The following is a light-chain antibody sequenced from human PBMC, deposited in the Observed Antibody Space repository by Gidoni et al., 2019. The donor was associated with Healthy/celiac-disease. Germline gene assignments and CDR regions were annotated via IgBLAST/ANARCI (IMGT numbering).Light chain of an antibody. J-gene: IGLJ3*02. CDR1: SSDVGGYNY. CDR3: SSYTSSSTLSWV. CDR2: EVS. V-gene: IGLV2-14*01. Sequence: QSALTQPASVSGSPGQSITISCTGTSSDVGGYNYVSWYQQHPGKAPKLMIYEVSNRPSGVPDRFSGSKSGNTASLTISGLQAEDEADYYCSSYTSSSTLSWVFGGRTKLTVL.